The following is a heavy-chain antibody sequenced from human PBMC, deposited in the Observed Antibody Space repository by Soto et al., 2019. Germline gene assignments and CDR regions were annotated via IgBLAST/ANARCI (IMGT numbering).Heavy chain of an antibody. CDR3: AKLFRLSFCAEY. V-gene: IGHV3-23*01. Sequence: HPGGSLRLSCAASGFTFKNYVMSWVRQAPGKGLEWLSAISGSGDTTYYADSVKGRFTISRDNSKNTLYLQMNSLRVEDTAVYYCAKLFRLSFCAEYWGQGTRVTVSS. CDR1: GFTFKNYV. J-gene: IGHJ4*02. D-gene: IGHD2-21*01. CDR2: ISGSGDTT.